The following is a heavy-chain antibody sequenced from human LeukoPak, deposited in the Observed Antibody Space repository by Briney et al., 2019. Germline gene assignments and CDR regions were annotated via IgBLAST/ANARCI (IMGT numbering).Heavy chain of an antibody. V-gene: IGHV1-8*02. J-gene: IGHJ4*02. CDR3: ARGPGMPGSSFDY. Sequence: ASVKVSCKASGGTFSSYAINWVRQATGQGLEWMGWMNPNSGNTGYAQKFQGRVTMTRNTSISTAYMELSSLRSEDTAVYYCARGPGMPGSSFDYWGQGTLVTVSS. D-gene: IGHD1-26*01. CDR2: MNPNSGNT. CDR1: GGTFSSYA.